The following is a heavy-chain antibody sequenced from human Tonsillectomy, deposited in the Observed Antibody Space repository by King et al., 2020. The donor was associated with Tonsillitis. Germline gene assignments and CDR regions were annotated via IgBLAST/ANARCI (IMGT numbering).Heavy chain of an antibody. V-gene: IGHV2-5*01. CDR1: GFSLWTSGVG. CDR3: AHIRGVLGYDSGYGMDV. Sequence: ITLKESGPTLVMPTQTLTLTCTFSGFSLWTSGVGVGWIRQPPGKALEWLALIYWNDDKRYSPSLKNRLTITKDTSKNQVVITMTNMDPVDTATYYCAHIRGVLGYDSGYGMDVWGQGTTVTVSS. D-gene: IGHD3-10*01. J-gene: IGHJ6*02. CDR2: IYWNDDK.